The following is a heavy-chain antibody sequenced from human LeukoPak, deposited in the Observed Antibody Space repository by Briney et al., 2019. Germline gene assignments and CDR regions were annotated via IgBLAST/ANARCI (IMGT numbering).Heavy chain of an antibody. CDR3: ATEWLLGAMNAFDI. V-gene: IGHV3-48*01. CDR1: GFTFSSYS. D-gene: IGHD3-22*01. CDR2: ISGSSNTI. J-gene: IGHJ3*02. Sequence: GGSLRLSCAASGFTFSSYSMNWVRQAPGKGLEWVSYISGSSNTIYHAVSVEGRFTTSRDNAKNSLYLQMNSLRAEDTAVYYCATEWLLGAMNAFDIWGQGTMVTVSS.